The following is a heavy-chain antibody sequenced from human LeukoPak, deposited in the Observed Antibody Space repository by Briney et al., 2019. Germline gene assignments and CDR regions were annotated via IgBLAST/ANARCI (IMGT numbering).Heavy chain of an antibody. Sequence: SETLSLTCTVSGGSISSSSYYWGWIRQPPGKGLEWIGTIYYSGSTYYNPSLKSRVTISVDTSKNQFSLKLSSVTAADTAVYYCARGGSYGYTDDAFDIWGQGTMVTVSS. D-gene: IGHD5-18*01. CDR1: GGSISSSSYY. V-gene: IGHV4-39*07. CDR3: ARGGSYGYTDDAFDI. J-gene: IGHJ3*02. CDR2: IYYSGST.